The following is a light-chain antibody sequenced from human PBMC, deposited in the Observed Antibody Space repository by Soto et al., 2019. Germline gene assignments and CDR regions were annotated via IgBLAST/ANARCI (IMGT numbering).Light chain of an antibody. CDR2: AAS. Sequence: DIQMTKSPASRSASVGDGVAITCRACLPISNYVAWYQHKQGELPSVLIEAASTLTAGGPSRFHGSGSGTDFTLTISSLQPEDVAAYSCQKYNSAPLTVGGGTKVDSK. CDR3: QKYNSAPLT. CDR1: LPISNY. V-gene: IGKV1-27*01. J-gene: IGKJ4*01.